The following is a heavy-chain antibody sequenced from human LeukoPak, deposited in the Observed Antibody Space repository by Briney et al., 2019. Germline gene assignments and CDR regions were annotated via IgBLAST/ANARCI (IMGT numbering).Heavy chain of an antibody. D-gene: IGHD3-3*01. V-gene: IGHV3-23*01. Sequence: GGSLRLSCAASGFTFSSYAMSWVRQAPGKGLEWVSAIIGSGGSTYYADSVKGRFTISRDNSRNTLYLQMNSLRAEDTAVYYCAKTENDFWSGYDAFDIWGQGTMVTVSS. CDR3: AKTENDFWSGYDAFDI. J-gene: IGHJ3*02. CDR2: IIGSGGST. CDR1: GFTFSSYA.